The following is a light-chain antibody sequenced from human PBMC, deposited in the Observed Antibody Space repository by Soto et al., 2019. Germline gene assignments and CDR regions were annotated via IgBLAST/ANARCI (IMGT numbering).Light chain of an antibody. CDR1: QSIRRW. Sequence: DIQMTQSPSTLSASVGDRVTITCRASQSIRRWLAWYQEQPGKAPKLLIYDASSLESGVPSRFSGSGSGTEFTLTISSLQPDDSATYYCQQYNNYSPYTFGQGTKLEIK. CDR2: DAS. V-gene: IGKV1-5*01. J-gene: IGKJ2*01. CDR3: QQYNNYSPYT.